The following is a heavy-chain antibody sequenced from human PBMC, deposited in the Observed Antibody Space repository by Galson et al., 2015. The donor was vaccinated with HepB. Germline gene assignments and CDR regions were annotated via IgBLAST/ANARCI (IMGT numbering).Heavy chain of an antibody. D-gene: IGHD1-14*01. Sequence: SLRLSCAASGFISSDYYMSWIRQAPGKGLEWISHISRTGTTIFYSDSVEGRFTVSRDNTKNSLYLRMNSLREDDTAVYYCVRDITLPGSFYYFDSWGQGTLVTVSS. J-gene: IGHJ4*02. CDR3: VRDITLPGSFYYFDS. CDR2: ISRTGTTI. CDR1: GFISSDYY. V-gene: IGHV3-11*01.